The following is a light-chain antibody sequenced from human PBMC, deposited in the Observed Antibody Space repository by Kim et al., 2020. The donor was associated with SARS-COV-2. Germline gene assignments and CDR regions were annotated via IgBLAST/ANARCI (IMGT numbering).Light chain of an antibody. CDR2: DVS. Sequence: GQSVTISCTGTSSDVGGYNYVSWYQQHRGKAPKLMIYDVSKRPSGVPDRFSGSKSGNTASLTISGLQAEDEADYYCCSYAGSYTWVFGGGTKVTVL. J-gene: IGLJ3*02. CDR3: CSYAGSYTWV. CDR1: SSDVGGYNY. V-gene: IGLV2-11*01.